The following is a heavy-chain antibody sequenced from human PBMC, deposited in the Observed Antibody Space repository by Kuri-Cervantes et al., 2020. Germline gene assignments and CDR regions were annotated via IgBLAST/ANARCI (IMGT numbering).Heavy chain of an antibody. CDR3: ASNIAAAGNYYYMDV. CDR1: GGTFNSYA. V-gene: IGHV1-69*05. J-gene: IGHJ6*03. CDR2: IVPIFDTA. Sequence: SVKVSCKASGGTFNSYAITWLRQAPGQGLEWMGGIVPIFDTANYAQKFQGRVTITTDESTSTAYMELSSLRSEDTAVYYCASNIAAAGNYYYMDVWGKGTTVTVSS. D-gene: IGHD6-13*01.